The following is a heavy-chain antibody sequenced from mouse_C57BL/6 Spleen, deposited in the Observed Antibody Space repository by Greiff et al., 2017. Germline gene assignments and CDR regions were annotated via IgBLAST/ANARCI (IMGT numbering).Heavy chain of an antibody. V-gene: IGHV1-82*01. Sequence: VKLVESGPELVKPGASVKISCKASGYAFSSSWMNWVQQRPGKGLEWIGRIFPGDGDTNYNGKFKGKVTLTADKSSSKAYMQLSSLTSEDSAVYFCARSIIYYGNYDAMDYWGQGTSVTVSS. CDR2: IFPGDGDT. D-gene: IGHD2-1*01. CDR3: ARSIIYYGNYDAMDY. CDR1: GYAFSSSW. J-gene: IGHJ4*01.